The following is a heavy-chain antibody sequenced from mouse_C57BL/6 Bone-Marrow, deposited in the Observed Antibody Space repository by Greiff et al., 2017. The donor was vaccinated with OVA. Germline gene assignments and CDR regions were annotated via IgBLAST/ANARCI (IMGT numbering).Heavy chain of an antibody. CDR1: GYTFTDYN. J-gene: IGHJ1*03. V-gene: IGHV1-18*01. CDR3: ARRAPDYYGSSYWYFDV. CDR2: INPNNGGT. D-gene: IGHD1-1*01. Sequence: EVQLQQSGPELVKPGASVKIPCKASGYTFTDYNMDWVKQSHGKSLEWIGDINPNNGGTIYNQKFKGKATLTVDKSSSTAYMELRSLTSEDTAVYYCARRAPDYYGSSYWYFDVWGTGTTVTVSS.